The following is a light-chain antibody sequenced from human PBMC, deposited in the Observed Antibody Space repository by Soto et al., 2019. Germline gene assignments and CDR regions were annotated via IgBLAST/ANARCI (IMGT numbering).Light chain of an antibody. J-gene: IGKJ1*01. CDR2: GVS. Sequence: EIVMTQSPATLSVSPGERATLYCRASHSVSSNVAWYQHKPGQAPRLLIYGVSTRAIGVPARFSGSGSGTDFTLTISCLQSEDFATYYCQQYYSYPRTFGQGTKVDIK. CDR1: HSVSSN. V-gene: IGKV3-15*01. CDR3: QQYYSYPRT.